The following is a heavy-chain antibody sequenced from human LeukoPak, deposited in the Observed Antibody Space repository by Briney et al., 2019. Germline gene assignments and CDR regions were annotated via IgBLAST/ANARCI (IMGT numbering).Heavy chain of an antibody. J-gene: IGHJ5*01. V-gene: IGHV1-2*02. D-gene: IGHD2-21*02. CDR2: INPNIGDA. CDR3: ARMDLDGGDSIGFDS. Sequence: ASVKVSCKASGYTFTGFFMHWVRQAPGQGLEWMGWINPNIGDAYYAQKFQGRVTMTRDRSINTAYMELSRLTSDNTAVYYCARMDLDGGDSIGFDSWGQGTLVTVSS. CDR1: GYTFTGFF.